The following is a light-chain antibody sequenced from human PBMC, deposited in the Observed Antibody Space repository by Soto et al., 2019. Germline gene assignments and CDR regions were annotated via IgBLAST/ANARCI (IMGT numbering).Light chain of an antibody. CDR3: RQYNNWPPVT. V-gene: IGKV3-15*01. CDR1: QTIGSN. CDR2: GAS. Sequence: EMVMTQSPATLSVSPGERATLSCRASQTIGSNLAWYQQKPCQAPRLLIYGASTRVTGIPARFSGSGSGTEFTLTISSLQTEDFAVYSCRQYNNWPPVTFGGGTKVEIK. J-gene: IGKJ4*01.